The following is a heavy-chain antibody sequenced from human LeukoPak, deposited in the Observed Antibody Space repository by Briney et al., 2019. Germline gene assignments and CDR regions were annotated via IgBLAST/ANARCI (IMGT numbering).Heavy chain of an antibody. Sequence: GGSLRLSCAAYGFTFDDYAMHWVRQPPGKGLEWVSGICWNSGSIGYADSVKGRFTISRDNAKNSLYLQMNSLRAEDTAVYYCAKDYVSSGWRLTLDYFDYWGQGTLVTVSS. J-gene: IGHJ4*02. V-gene: IGHV3-9*01. CDR1: GFTFDDYA. D-gene: IGHD6-19*01. CDR2: ICWNSGSI. CDR3: AKDYVSSGWRLTLDYFDY.